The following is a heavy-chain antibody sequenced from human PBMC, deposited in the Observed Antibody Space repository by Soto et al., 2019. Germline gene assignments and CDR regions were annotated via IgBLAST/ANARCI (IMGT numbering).Heavy chain of an antibody. CDR2: MNPNRGHT. V-gene: IGHV1-8*01. CDR1: GYSFTDYD. CDR3: AKTDRGLLKGWWFEP. J-gene: IGHJ5*02. Sequence: QVQLVQSGAEVKRPGASVKVSCKTSGYSFTDYDINWVRQAPGQGLEWMGWMNPNRGHTAYAQQFLGRVSMTRNTSMITAYMELSGLRSDDTAVYYCAKTDRGLLKGWWFEPWSQGTLVTVPS. D-gene: IGHD2-15*01.